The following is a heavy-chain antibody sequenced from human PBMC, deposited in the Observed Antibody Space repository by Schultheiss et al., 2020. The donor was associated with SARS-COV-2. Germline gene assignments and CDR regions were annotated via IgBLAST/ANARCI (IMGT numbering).Heavy chain of an antibody. J-gene: IGHJ4*02. D-gene: IGHD5-12*01. CDR3: ASISGYDYPYYFDY. CDR2: VFYRGGT. Sequence: SETLSLTCSVSGGSISSYYWSWIRQPPGKGLEWIGYVFYRGGTSYNPSLKSRVTISLDTSKNKFSLKLSSVTAADTAVYFCASISGYDYPYYFDYWGQGTLVTVSS. CDR1: GGSISSYY. V-gene: IGHV4-59*01.